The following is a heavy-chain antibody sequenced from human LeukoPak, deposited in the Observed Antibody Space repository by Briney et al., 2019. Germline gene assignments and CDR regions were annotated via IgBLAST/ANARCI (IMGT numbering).Heavy chain of an antibody. Sequence: GGSLRLSCVVSGFTFSSYWMSWVRQAPGQGLEWVANMKQDGSEKYYVDSVRGRFTISRDNAKNSLYLQMNSLRAEDTAVYYCARAPYYSHVEFYFDYWGQGTLVTVSS. CDR3: ARAPYYSHVEFYFDY. J-gene: IGHJ4*02. D-gene: IGHD3-22*01. CDR2: MKQDGSEK. V-gene: IGHV3-7*03. CDR1: GFTFSSYW.